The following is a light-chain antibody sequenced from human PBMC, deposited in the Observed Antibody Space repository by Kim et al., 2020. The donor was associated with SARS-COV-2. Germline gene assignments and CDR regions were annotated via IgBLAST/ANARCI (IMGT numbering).Light chain of an antibody. Sequence: GQGVTISCSGSSSNIGSNAVNWYLQLPGTAPKLLIYSNNQRLSGVPDRFSGSKSGTSASLAISGLQSEDEADYYCAAWDDSLNGPVFGGGTKLTVL. CDR1: SSNIGSNA. CDR2: SNN. CDR3: AAWDDSLNGPV. J-gene: IGLJ2*01. V-gene: IGLV1-44*01.